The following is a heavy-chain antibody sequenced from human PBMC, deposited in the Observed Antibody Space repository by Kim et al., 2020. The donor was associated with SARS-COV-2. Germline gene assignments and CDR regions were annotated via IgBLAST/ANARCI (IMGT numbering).Heavy chain of an antibody. CDR2: IYYSGST. V-gene: IGHV4-59*13. D-gene: IGHD5-18*01. Sequence: SETLSLTCTVSGGSISSYYWSWIRQPPGKGLEWIGYIYYSGSTNYNPSLKSRVTISVDTSKNQFSLKLSSVTAADTAVYYCARGIDSYGADPYYYYGMDVWGQGTTVTVSS. CDR1: GGSISSYY. J-gene: IGHJ6*02. CDR3: ARGIDSYGADPYYYYGMDV.